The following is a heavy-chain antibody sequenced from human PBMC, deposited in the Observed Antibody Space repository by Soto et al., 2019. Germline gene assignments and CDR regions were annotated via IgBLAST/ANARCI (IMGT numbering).Heavy chain of an antibody. CDR2: FDPEDGDP. Sequence: ASVKVSCKVSGHTLSDFSMHWVRQAPGRGLEWMGGFDPEDGDPIYAQNFQGRVTMTEDSSTDTAYMELSSLGSEDTAVYYCAREGYCISTRCYASALDYWGQGTLVTVSS. CDR3: AREGYCISTRCYASALDY. D-gene: IGHD2-2*01. J-gene: IGHJ4*02. V-gene: IGHV1-24*01. CDR1: GHTLSDFS.